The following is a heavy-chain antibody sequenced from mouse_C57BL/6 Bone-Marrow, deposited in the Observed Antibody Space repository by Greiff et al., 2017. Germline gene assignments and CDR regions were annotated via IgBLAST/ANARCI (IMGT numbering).Heavy chain of an antibody. CDR3: AGDLFYCRRDWDFDV. D-gene: IGHD2-12*01. Sequence: QVQLQQPGAELVRPGSSVKLSCKASGYTFTSYWMHWVKQRPIQGLEWIGNIDPSDSETHYNQKFKDKATLTVDKSSSTAYMQICSLTSEDSAVYYCAGDLFYCRRDWDFDVWGTGTTVTVSS. CDR1: GYTFTSYW. CDR2: IDPSDSET. V-gene: IGHV1-52*01. J-gene: IGHJ1*03.